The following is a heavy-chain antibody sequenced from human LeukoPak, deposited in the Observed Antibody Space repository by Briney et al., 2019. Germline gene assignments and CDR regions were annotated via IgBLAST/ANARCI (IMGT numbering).Heavy chain of an antibody. Sequence: GGSLRLSCAASGFTVSSNYVSWVRQAPGKGLEWVSVIYSGGSTYYADSVKGRFTISRDNSRNTLYLQMNSLRAEDTAVYYCASRDYYDSSGYPDTFDYWGQGTLVTVSS. D-gene: IGHD3-22*01. CDR3: ASRDYYDSSGYPDTFDY. CDR1: GFTVSSNY. V-gene: IGHV3-66*01. CDR2: IYSGGST. J-gene: IGHJ4*02.